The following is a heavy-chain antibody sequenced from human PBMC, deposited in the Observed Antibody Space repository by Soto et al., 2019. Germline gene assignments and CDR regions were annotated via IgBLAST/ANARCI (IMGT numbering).Heavy chain of an antibody. CDR3: ARDALFSRSGKLDAFDI. D-gene: IGHD3-10*01. V-gene: IGHV3-11*01. Sequence: QVQLVESGGGLVQPGGSLRLSCAASGFTFSAYYMSWIRQAPGKGLEWVSYISNSDGTTYYADSVKGRFTISRDNAKNSLYLQMNSLRAEDTAVYYGARDALFSRSGKLDAFDIWGQGTMVTVSS. J-gene: IGHJ3*02. CDR2: ISNSDGTT. CDR1: GFTFSAYY.